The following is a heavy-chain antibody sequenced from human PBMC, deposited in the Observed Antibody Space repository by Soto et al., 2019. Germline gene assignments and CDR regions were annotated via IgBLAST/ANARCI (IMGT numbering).Heavy chain of an antibody. CDR2: ISYDGSNK. V-gene: IGHV3-30*18. J-gene: IGHJ6*02. CDR1: GFTFSDHY. D-gene: IGHD6-19*01. CDR3: VKDGSSGWPYYYGMDV. Sequence: GGSLRLSCAASGFTFSDHYMAWIRQAPGKGLEWVAVISYDGSNKYYADSVKGRFTISRDNSKNTLYLQVSSLRAEDTAVYYCVKDGSSGWPYYYGMDVWGQGTTVTVSS.